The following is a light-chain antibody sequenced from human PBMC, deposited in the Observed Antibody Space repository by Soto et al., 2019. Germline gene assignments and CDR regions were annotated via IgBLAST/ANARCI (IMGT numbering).Light chain of an antibody. J-gene: IGKJ2*01. Sequence: DIQMTQSPSTLSASVGDRVTITCRASQSISSWLAWYQQKPGKAPKVLIYDASSLESGVPSRFSGSGSGTEFTLTIRSLQLYYFATDYCQKYNSYSSFTCGQGTKLEIK. V-gene: IGKV1-5*01. CDR3: QKYNSYSSFT. CDR2: DAS. CDR1: QSISSW.